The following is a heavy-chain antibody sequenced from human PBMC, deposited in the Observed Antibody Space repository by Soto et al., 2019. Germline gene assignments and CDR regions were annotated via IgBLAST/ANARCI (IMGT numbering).Heavy chain of an antibody. V-gene: IGHV4-59*01. CDR1: GGSISSYY. Sequence: PSETLSLTCTVSGGSISSYYWSWIRQPPGKGLEWIGYIYYSGSTNYNPSLKSRVTISVDTSKNQFSLKLSSVTAADTAVYYCAGSITLVTPEGWFDSWGQGTLVTVSS. CDR2: IYYSGST. J-gene: IGHJ5*01. D-gene: IGHD3-16*01. CDR3: AGSITLVTPEGWFDS.